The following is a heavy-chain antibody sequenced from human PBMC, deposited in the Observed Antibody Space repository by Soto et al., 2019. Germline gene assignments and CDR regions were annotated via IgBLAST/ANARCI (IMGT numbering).Heavy chain of an antibody. Sequence: ASVKVSCKVSGYTLTELSMHWVRQAPGKGLEWMGGFDPEDGETIYAQKFQGRVTMTEDTSTDTAYMELSSPRSEDTAVYYCATSSIEDSSIEISAFDIWGQGTMVTVSS. J-gene: IGHJ3*02. D-gene: IGHD6-6*01. CDR2: FDPEDGET. V-gene: IGHV1-24*01. CDR1: GYTLTELS. CDR3: ATSSIEDSSIEISAFDI.